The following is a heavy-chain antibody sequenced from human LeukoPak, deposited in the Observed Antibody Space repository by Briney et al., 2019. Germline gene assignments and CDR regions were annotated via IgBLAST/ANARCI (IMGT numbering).Heavy chain of an antibody. D-gene: IGHD3-22*01. CDR3: TKGYYEPFDS. Sequence: ASETLSLTCTVSGASVNSYYWDWIRQPPGKGLEWIGCISDSGRTYYNPSPKSRVTISLGTSNNQFSLRLTSVTAADSAMYYCTKGYYEPFDSWGQGTLVTVSS. CDR2: ISDSGRT. V-gene: IGHV4-59*02. J-gene: IGHJ4*02. CDR1: GASVNSYY.